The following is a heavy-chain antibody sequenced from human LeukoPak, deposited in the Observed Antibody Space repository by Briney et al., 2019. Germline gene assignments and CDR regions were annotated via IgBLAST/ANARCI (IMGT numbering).Heavy chain of an antibody. CDR3: ARLLDIAAAGIGWFDP. CDR2: INHSGST. J-gene: IGHJ5*02. D-gene: IGHD6-13*01. V-gene: IGHV4-34*01. Sequence: PSETLSLTCAVYGGSFSGYYWSWIRQPPGKGLEWIGEINHSGSTNYNPSLKSRVTISVDTSKNQFSLKLSSVTAADTAVYYCARLLDIAAAGIGWFDPWGQGTLVTVSS. CDR1: GGSFSGYY.